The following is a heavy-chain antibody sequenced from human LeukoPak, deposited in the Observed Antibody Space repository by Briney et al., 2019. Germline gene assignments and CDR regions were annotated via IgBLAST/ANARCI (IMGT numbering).Heavy chain of an antibody. Sequence: SETLSLTCTVSGGSISSSSYYWGWIRQPPGKGLEWIGSIYYSGSTYYNPSLKSRVTISVDTSKNQFSLKLSSVTAADTAVYYCAREEVVVPQGGYYYGMDVWGQGTTVTVSS. V-gene: IGHV4-39*07. CDR1: GGSISSSSYY. CDR3: AREEVVVPQGGYYYGMDV. J-gene: IGHJ6*02. CDR2: IYYSGST. D-gene: IGHD2-15*01.